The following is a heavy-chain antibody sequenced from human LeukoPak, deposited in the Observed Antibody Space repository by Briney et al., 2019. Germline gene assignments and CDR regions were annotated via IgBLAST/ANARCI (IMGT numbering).Heavy chain of an antibody. V-gene: IGHV3-30*04. CDR3: ARDRDSFFDY. Sequence: GGSLRLSCAASGFTFSSYAMHWVRQAPGKGLEWVAVISYDGSNKYYADSVKGRFTISRDNSKNTLYLQMNSLRSEDMAVYYCARDRDSFFDYWGQGTLVTVSS. CDR1: GFTFSSYA. CDR2: ISYDGSNK. J-gene: IGHJ4*02. D-gene: IGHD3-10*01.